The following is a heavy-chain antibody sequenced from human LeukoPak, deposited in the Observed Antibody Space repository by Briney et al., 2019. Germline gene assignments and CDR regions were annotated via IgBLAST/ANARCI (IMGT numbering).Heavy chain of an antibody. CDR1: GYTFTGYY. V-gene: IGHV1-2*02. D-gene: IGHD4-11*01. CDR2: INPNSGGT. CDR3: ASDLMDYSNPMDV. Sequence: ASVKVSCKASGYTFTGYYMHWVRQAPGQGLEWMGWINPNSGGTNYAQKCKGRVTMTRDTSISTAYMELSRLRSDDTAVYYCASDLMDYSNPMDVWGKGTTVTVSS. J-gene: IGHJ6*03.